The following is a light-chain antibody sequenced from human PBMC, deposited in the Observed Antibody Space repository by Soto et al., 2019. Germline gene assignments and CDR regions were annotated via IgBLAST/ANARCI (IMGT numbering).Light chain of an antibody. CDR1: QSISDT. CDR2: GAS. J-gene: IGKJ1*01. CDR3: QQYNNWPWT. V-gene: IGKV3-15*01. Sequence: EIVMTQSPATLSVSPGGRATLSCRASQSISDTLAWYQQKPGQAPRLLIHGASTRATGFPARFSGSGSGTDFTLTISSLQSEDFAVYYCQQYNNWPWTFGQGNKVDI.